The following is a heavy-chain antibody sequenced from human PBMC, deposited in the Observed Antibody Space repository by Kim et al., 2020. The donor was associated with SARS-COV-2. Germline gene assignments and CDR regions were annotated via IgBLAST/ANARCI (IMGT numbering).Heavy chain of an antibody. V-gene: IGHV3-43*01. CDR3: ARDMGGVVLINQGFYGM. D-gene: IGHD3-16*01. CDR1: GFTFGDYT. J-gene: IGHJ6*01. Sequence: GGSLRLSCAASGFTFGDYTMRWVRQAPGQGLEWVSLISWDGISTYYADSVKGRFTISRDNSKNTLYLQMHSLRAEDTALYYCARDMGGVVLINQGFYGM. CDR2: ISWDGIST.